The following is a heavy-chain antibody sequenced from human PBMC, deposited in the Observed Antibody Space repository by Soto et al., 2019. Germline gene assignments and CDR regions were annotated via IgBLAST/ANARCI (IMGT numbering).Heavy chain of an antibody. CDR2: INTDGSTT. J-gene: IGHJ4*01. D-gene: IGHD5-18*01. Sequence: EVQRVESGGGLVQPGGSLRLSCSASGFTFSTYWMHWVRQAPGKGLVWVSRINTDGSTTTYADSVKGRFTISRDNAKNTLYLQMNSLRADDTAVYYCARDRDTYGLNFFDYWGQEPWSPSPQ. V-gene: IGHV3-74*01. CDR3: ARDRDTYGLNFFDY. CDR1: GFTFSTYW.